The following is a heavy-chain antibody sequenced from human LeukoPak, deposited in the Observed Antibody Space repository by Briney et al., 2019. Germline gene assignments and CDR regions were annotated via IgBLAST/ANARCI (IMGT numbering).Heavy chain of an antibody. CDR1: GFTFSSYW. J-gene: IGHJ4*02. V-gene: IGHV3-74*01. Sequence: GGSLRLSCAASGFTFSSYWMHWVRQAPGKGLVWVSRINSDGSSTSYADSVKGRFTISRDNAKNTLYLQMNSLRAEDTAVYYCAKVGRRGVVVPAAIQFSYFDYWGQGTLVTVSS. CDR3: AKVGRRGVVVPAAIQFSYFDY. CDR2: INSDGSST. D-gene: IGHD2-2*01.